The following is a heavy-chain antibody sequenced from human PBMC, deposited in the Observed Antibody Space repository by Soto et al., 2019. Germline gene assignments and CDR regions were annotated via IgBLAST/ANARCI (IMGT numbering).Heavy chain of an antibody. CDR2: IYHSGST. V-gene: IGHV4-31*03. D-gene: IGHD6-19*01. Sequence: QVKLQESGPGLVQPAQTLSLSCTVSGGSITSGGIYWSWLRQHPRQGLEWIGYIYHSGSTTYNPSLRSRVTISVDTSKNKFSLTVTSLTVADTDVYYCARFNSRSGTEYFAYWGQGTLVTVSS. CDR1: GGSITSGGIY. J-gene: IGHJ4*02. CDR3: ARFNSRSGTEYFAY.